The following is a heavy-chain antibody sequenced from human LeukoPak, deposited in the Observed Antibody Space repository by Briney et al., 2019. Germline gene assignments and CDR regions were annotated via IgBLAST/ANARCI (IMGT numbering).Heavy chain of an antibody. CDR3: IVFGDSNH. D-gene: IGHD4-17*01. CDR1: GFTFSSHA. J-gene: IGHJ5*02. Sequence: GSLRLSCGASGFTFSSHAMTWVRQAPGKGLEWVSAIHTSGDTCYADSVKGRFTISRDTSKNTLYLQINSLRVEDTAVYYCIVFGDSNHWGQGTLVTVSS. CDR2: IHTSGDT. V-gene: IGHV3-23*05.